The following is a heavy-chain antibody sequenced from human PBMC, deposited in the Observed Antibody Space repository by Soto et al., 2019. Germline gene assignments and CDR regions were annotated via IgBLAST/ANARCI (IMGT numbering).Heavy chain of an antibody. V-gene: IGHV1-18*01. D-gene: IGHD3-16*01. CDR3: VMVDNYVTPTPQDV. J-gene: IGHJ6*02. Sequence: GASVKVSCKASGYTFVNYGIAWVRQAPRQGLEWMGWISPYTGNTHSASKVQGRLTMTTDTSTSTAYMDLGSLTSDDTAVYYCVMVDNYVTPTPQDVWGQGTTVTVSS. CDR1: GYTFVNYG. CDR2: ISPYTGNT.